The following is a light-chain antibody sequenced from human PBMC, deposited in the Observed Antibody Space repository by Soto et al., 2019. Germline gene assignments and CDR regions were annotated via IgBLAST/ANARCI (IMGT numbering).Light chain of an antibody. CDR1: QSVGSS. V-gene: IGKV3-15*01. J-gene: IGKJ4*01. CDR2: GAS. CDR3: QQYYYRPLT. Sequence: EIVMTQSPATLSVSPGERATLSCRASQSVGSSLAWYQHKPGQAPRLVIYGASTRATGTPARFSGSGSGTEFTLTISSLQSEDFAVYYCQQYYYRPLTFGGGTKVEIK.